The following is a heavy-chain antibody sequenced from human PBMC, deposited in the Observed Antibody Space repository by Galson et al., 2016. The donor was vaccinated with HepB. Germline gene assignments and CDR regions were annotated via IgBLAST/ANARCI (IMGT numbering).Heavy chain of an antibody. J-gene: IGHJ6*02. D-gene: IGHD1-14*01. CDR3: ARDGGGTGGYYYYAMDV. Sequence: SLRLSCAASGFTFSRYDMHWVRHVTGKGLEWVSAIGTAGDTYYPGSVEGRFTISRENAKNSLYLQMNSLRGEDTAVYYCARDGGGTGGYYYYAMDVWGQGTTVTVSS. CDR2: IGTAGDT. V-gene: IGHV3-13*01. CDR1: GFTFSRYD.